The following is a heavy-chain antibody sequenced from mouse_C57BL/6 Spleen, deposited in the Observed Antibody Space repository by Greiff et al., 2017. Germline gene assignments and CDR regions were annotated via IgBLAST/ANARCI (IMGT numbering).Heavy chain of an antibody. CDR1: GYTFTSYW. D-gene: IGHD2-4*01. J-gene: IGHJ2*01. CDR2: LDPSDSYT. Sequence: QVQLQQPGAELVMPGASVKLSCKASGYTFTSYWMHWVKQRPGQGLEWIGELDPSDSYTNYNQQFKGKSTLTVDNSSSTAYMQLRRLTSEDSAVYNCASSMRYDSSGYWGQGTTLTVSS. V-gene: IGHV1-69*01. CDR3: ASSMRYDSSGY.